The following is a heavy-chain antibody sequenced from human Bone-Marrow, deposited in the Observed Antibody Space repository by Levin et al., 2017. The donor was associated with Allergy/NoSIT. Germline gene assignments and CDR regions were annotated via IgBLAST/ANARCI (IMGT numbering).Heavy chain of an antibody. CDR3: ARDEATTFPYNGLDV. CDR2: ISSSSYSI. V-gene: IGHV3-11*01. CDR1: GFTFSDYY. D-gene: IGHD2/OR15-2a*01. J-gene: IGHJ6*02. Sequence: AGGSLRLSCEASGFTFSDYYMTWIRQAPGKGLEWVSYISSSSYSIYYAAPVQGRFTFSRDNAKNSLYFQMNSLTVEDTAISFCARDEATTFPYNGLDVWGQGTTVTVSS.